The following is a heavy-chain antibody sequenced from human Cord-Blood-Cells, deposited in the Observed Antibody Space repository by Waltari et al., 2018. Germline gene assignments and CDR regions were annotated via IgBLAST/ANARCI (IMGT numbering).Heavy chain of an antibody. Sequence: QVTLRESGPALVKPTQTLTLTCTFSGFSLSTSGMCVSWIRQPPGQALEWLALIDWDDDKYYSTSLKTRLTIYKDTAKNQVVLTMTNMDPVDTATYYYARSQIVTEPASTYYYYGMDVWGQGTTVTVSS. CDR2: IDWDDDK. CDR3: ARSQIVTEPASTYYYYGMDV. D-gene: IGHD2-2*01. V-gene: IGHV2-70*01. CDR1: GFSLSTSGMC. J-gene: IGHJ6*02.